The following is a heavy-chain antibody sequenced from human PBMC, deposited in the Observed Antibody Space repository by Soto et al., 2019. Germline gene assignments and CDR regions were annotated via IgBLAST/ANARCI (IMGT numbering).Heavy chain of an antibody. D-gene: IGHD2-21*02. CDR2: IDPSDSYT. CDR3: ARHPLDVRWVVTPPFDY. CDR1: GYSFTSYW. J-gene: IGHJ4*02. Sequence: GESLKISCKGSGYSFTSYWISWVRQIPGKGLEWMGSIDPSDSYTNYSPSFQGHVTISADKSISTAYLQWSSLKASDTAMYYCARHPLDVRWVVTPPFDYWGQGTLVTVSS. V-gene: IGHV5-10-1*01.